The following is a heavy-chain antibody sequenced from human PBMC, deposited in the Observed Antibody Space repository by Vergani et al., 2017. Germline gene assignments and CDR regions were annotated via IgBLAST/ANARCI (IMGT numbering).Heavy chain of an antibody. CDR1: GFTFSDYY. CDR3: ARELVIRYYYDSSGFMPMDV. V-gene: IGHV3-11*01. Sequence: QVQLVESGGGLVKPGGSLRLSCAASGFTFSDYYMSWIRQAPGKGLEWVSYISSSGSTIYYADSVKGRFTISRDNAKNSLYLQMNSLRAEDTAVFYCARELVIRYYYDSSGFMPMDVWGQGTTVTVSS. CDR2: ISSSGSTI. D-gene: IGHD3-22*01. J-gene: IGHJ6*02.